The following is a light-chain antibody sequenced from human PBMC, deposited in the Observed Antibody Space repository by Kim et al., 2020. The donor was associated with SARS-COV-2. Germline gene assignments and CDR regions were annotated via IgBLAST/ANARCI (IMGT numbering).Light chain of an antibody. Sequence: SYELTQPPSVSVAPGKTARITCGGNDIGSKSVHWYQQKPGQAPVLVIFYDSDRPSGIPERFSASNSGNTATLTISRVEAGDEADFYCQVWDSSDDHPYVFGTGTKVTVL. CDR2: YDS. CDR1: DIGSKS. J-gene: IGLJ1*01. V-gene: IGLV3-21*04. CDR3: QVWDSSDDHPYV.